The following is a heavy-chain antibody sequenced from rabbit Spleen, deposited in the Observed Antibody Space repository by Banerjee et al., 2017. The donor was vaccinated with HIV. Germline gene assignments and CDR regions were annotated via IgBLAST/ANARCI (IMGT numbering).Heavy chain of an antibody. V-gene: IGHV1S45*01. Sequence: QEQLVESGGGLVQPEGSLTLTCTASGFTISGTYWMCWVRQAPGKGLEWIACSDGDSGDSSYSATWAKGRFTISKTSSTTVTLQMTSLTAADTATYFCARDTGTSFSSYGMDLWGPGTLVTVS. D-gene: IGHD8-1*01. CDR2: SDGDSGDSS. CDR3: ARDTGTSFSSYGMDL. J-gene: IGHJ6*01. CDR1: GFTISGTYW.